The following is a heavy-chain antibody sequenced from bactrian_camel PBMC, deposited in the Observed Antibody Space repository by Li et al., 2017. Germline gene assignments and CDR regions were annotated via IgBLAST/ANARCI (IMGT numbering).Heavy chain of an antibody. D-gene: IGHD7*01. CDR3: AASVRNRFGDCQYNY. CDR2: IDSTGSA. J-gene: IGHJ4*01. V-gene: IGHV3S67*01. Sequence: VQLVESGGGLVQPGGSLRLSCTASGFTVGSGCLGWFRQLPGKEREGVAAIDSTGSANYADSVKGRFTISQDNAKNTLYLQMNSLKTEDTAVYYCAASVRNRFGDCQYNYWGQG. CDR1: GFTVGSGC.